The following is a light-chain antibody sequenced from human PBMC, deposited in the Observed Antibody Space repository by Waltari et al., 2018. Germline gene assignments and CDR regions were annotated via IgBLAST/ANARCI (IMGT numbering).Light chain of an antibody. CDR3: QQSHSIPIT. CDR1: QVITRY. Sequence: DIQMTQSPSSLSASVGDSVTITCRASQVITRYLHWYQQRPGKAPKLLIYAASTLENGVPCRFSGAGSGTDFTLTINGLQSEDFATYFCQQSHSIPITFGQGTRLDIK. J-gene: IGKJ5*01. V-gene: IGKV1-39*01. CDR2: AAS.